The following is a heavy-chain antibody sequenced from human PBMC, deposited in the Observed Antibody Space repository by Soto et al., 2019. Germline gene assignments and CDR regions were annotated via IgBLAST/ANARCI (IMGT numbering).Heavy chain of an antibody. CDR3: ARPLWRDDYTWGYFDL. CDR1: GFTFSSYA. Sequence: QVQLVESGGGVVQPGRSLRLSCAASGFTFSSYAMHWVRQAPGKGLEWVAVISYDGSNKYYADSVKGRFTISRDNSKNTPYPQRNSLRLEDTAVYYCARPLWRDDYTWGYFDLWGRGTLVTVSS. D-gene: IGHD4-4*01. V-gene: IGHV3-30-3*01. CDR2: ISYDGSNK. J-gene: IGHJ2*01.